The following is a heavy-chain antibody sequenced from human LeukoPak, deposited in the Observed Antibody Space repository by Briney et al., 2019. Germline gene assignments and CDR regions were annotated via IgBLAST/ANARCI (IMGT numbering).Heavy chain of an antibody. J-gene: IGHJ3*02. Sequence: GESLRIPCKGSGYRFTSFLTGWVGQMPGKGLGWMGIIYPSDSHTGYSPSFQGQVTISADKSISTAYLQWSSLKASDTDMYYCASQIADIPDAFDIWGKGTMATVSS. CDR2: IYPSDSHT. CDR1: GYRFTSFL. CDR3: ASQIADIPDAFDI. D-gene: IGHD2-2*02. V-gene: IGHV5-51*01.